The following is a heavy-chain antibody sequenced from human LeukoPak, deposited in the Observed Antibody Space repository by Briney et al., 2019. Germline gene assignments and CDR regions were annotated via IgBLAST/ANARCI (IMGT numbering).Heavy chain of an antibody. CDR3: AIWTSGNY. D-gene: IGHD1-1*01. J-gene: IGHJ4*02. CDR1: GFTFNGSW. CDR2: MDPSGTQT. Sequence: FTSSGSGFTFNGSWTNWGRQAPGKGLEWVANMDPSGTQTRYVDSVKGRFTISKDDPGTSLYLEMHSLRAEDTAIYYCAIWTSGNYWGQGALVTVSS. V-gene: IGHV3-7*01.